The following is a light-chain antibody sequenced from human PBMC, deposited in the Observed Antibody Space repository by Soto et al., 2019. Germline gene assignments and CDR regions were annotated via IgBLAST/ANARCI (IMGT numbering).Light chain of an antibody. V-gene: IGKV3-15*01. CDR3: QQYNRWPPWT. Sequence: EVVMTQSPATLSVSPGERATLSCRASQSVSSSLAWYQQKPGQAPRLLIYGASTRATGIPVRFSGSGSGTDFTLTISSLQSEDFAVYYCQQYNRWPPWTFGQGTKEEIK. CDR2: GAS. CDR1: QSVSSS. J-gene: IGKJ1*01.